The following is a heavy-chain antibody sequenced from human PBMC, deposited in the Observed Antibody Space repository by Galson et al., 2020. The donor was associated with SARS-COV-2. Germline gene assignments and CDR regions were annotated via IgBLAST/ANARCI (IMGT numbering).Heavy chain of an antibody. CDR2: ISYDGSNK. J-gene: IGHJ3*02. Sequence: GESLKISCAASGFTFSSYGMHWVRQAPGKGLEWVAVISYDGSNKYYADSVKGRFTISRDNSKNTLYLQMNSLRAEDTAVYYCAREDMIVVLGSAFDIWGQGTMVTVSS. CDR1: GFTFSSYG. D-gene: IGHD3-22*01. V-gene: IGHV3-33*01. CDR3: AREDMIVVLGSAFDI.